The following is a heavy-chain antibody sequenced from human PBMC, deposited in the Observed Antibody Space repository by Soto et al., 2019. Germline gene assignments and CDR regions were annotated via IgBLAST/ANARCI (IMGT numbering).Heavy chain of an antibody. CDR3: AKVGSITAAGTPFDY. D-gene: IGHD6-13*01. CDR1: DLTFSNTW. CDR2: IKSKIDGGTI. Sequence: GSLRLSCAASDLTFSNTWMNWVRQAPGKGLEWVGRIKSKIDGGTIDYAAPVKGGFTISRDDSESTLFLQMNSLKSEDTALYYFAKVGSITAAGTPFDYWGQGTLVNVSS. J-gene: IGHJ4*02. V-gene: IGHV3-15*07.